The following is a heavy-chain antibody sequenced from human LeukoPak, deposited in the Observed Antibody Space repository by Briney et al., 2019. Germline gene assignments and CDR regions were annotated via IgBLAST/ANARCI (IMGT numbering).Heavy chain of an antibody. Sequence: SETLSLTCAVYGGSFSGYYWSWIRQPPGKGLEWIGEINHSGSTNYNPSLKSRVTISVDTSKNQFSLKLSSVTAADTAVYYCARGGDGDDILTGPFDYWGQGTPVTVSS. CDR3: ARGGDGDDILTGPFDY. CDR1: GGSFSGYY. D-gene: IGHD3-9*01. CDR2: INHSGST. J-gene: IGHJ4*02. V-gene: IGHV4-34*01.